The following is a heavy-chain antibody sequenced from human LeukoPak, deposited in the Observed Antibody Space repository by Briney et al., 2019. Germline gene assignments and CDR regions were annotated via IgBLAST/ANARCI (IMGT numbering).Heavy chain of an antibody. CDR3: ARSVSWGLLVRDDAFDI. D-gene: IGHD2-21*01. V-gene: IGHV4-39*07. CDR2: IHYSGST. CDR1: GGSISSSTYY. J-gene: IGHJ3*02. Sequence: NPSETLSLTCTVSGGSISSSTYYWGWIRQPPGKGLEWIGTIHYSGSTYYNPSLKSRVTTSVDTSKKQFSLKLRSVTAADTAVYYCARSVSWGLLVRDDAFDIWGQGTMVTVSS.